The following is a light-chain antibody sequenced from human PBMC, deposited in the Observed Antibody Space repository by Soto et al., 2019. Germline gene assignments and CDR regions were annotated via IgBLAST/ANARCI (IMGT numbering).Light chain of an antibody. CDR2: DTS. V-gene: IGKV1-39*01. J-gene: IGKJ1*01. CDR3: QQSYSTPWT. CDR1: QSITSY. Sequence: IQMIQSPSSLSASVGDRVTITCRASQSITSYLSWYQQKPGKAPKLLIYDTSSLKSGVPSRFSGSGSGTDFTLTISSLQAEDFATYYCQQSYSTPWTFGQGTKVGIK.